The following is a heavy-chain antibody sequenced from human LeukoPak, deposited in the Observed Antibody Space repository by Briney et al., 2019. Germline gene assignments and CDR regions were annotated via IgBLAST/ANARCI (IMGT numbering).Heavy chain of an antibody. Sequence: ASVKVSCKASGYTFTSYGISWVRQAPGQGLEWMGWISAYNGNTNYAQKLQGRDTMTTDTSTSTAYMELRSLRSDDTAVYYCARQAGELLYQNWFDPWGQGTLVTVSS. D-gene: IGHD3-10*01. CDR2: ISAYNGNT. CDR1: GYTFTSYG. V-gene: IGHV1-18*01. J-gene: IGHJ5*02. CDR3: ARQAGELLYQNWFDP.